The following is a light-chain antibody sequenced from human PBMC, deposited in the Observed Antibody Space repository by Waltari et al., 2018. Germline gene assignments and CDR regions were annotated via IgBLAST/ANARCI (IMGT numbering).Light chain of an antibody. Sequence: EIVLTQSPATLSLSPGERATLSCRASQSVSHYLAWFQQKPGQAPRLLIYEASRRATGIPTRFSGGGSATDFTLTISSLEPEDFAVYYCQQRSNWLFTFGPGTKVEIK. CDR3: QQRSNWLFT. V-gene: IGKV3-11*01. CDR2: EAS. CDR1: QSVSHY. J-gene: IGKJ3*01.